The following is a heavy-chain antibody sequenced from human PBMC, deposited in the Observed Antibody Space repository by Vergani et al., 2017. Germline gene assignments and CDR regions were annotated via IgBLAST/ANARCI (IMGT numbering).Heavy chain of an antibody. CDR3: AGGIAAAWYAEYFQH. V-gene: IGHV4-39*01. CDR2: IYYSGST. Sequence: QLQLQESGPGLVKPSETLSLTCTVSGGSISSSSYYWGWIRQPPGKGLEWIGSIYYSGSTYYNPSLKSLVPLSVDTSKNQFSLTLSSVTAADTAVYYCAGGIAAAWYAEYFQHWGQGTLVTVSS. J-gene: IGHJ1*01. D-gene: IGHD6-13*01. CDR1: GGSISSSSYY.